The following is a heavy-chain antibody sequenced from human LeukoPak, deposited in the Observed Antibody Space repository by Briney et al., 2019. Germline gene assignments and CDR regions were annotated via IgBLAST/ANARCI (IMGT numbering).Heavy chain of an antibody. CDR3: AKDDYGGNSFQGDAFDI. Sequence: GGSLRLSCAASGFTFSSYSMNWVRQAPGKGLEWVSYISSSSSTIYYADSVKGRFTISRDNAKNSLYLQMNSLRAEDTAVYYCAKDDYGGNSFQGDAFDIWGQGTMVTVSS. CDR2: ISSSSSTI. V-gene: IGHV3-48*01. D-gene: IGHD4-23*01. CDR1: GFTFSSYS. J-gene: IGHJ3*02.